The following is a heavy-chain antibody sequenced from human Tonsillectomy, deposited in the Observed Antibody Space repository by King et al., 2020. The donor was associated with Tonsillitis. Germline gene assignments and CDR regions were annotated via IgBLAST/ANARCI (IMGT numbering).Heavy chain of an antibody. J-gene: IGHJ5*02. Sequence: VQLVESGGGVVQPGGSLRLSCAASGFTLSSYGMHWVRQAPGKGLEWVAFIRYDGSNKYYADSVKGRFTISRDNSKNTLYLQMNSLRAEDTAVYYCAKDQRGGLWFGELFFPQFDPWGQGTLVTVSS. CDR3: AKDQRGGLWFGELFFPQFDP. CDR2: IRYDGSNK. D-gene: IGHD3-10*01. V-gene: IGHV3-30*02. CDR1: GFTLSSYG.